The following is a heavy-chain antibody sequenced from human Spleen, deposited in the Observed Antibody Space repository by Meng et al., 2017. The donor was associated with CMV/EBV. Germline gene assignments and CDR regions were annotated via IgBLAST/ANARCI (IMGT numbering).Heavy chain of an antibody. CDR1: GYTFITYG. J-gene: IGHJ6*02. Sequence: ASVKVSCKASGYTFITYGITWVRQAPGQGLEWMGWISTYNDNTNYAQKFQERVTITRDMSTSTAYMELSSLRSEDTAVYYCAALGYCSSTSCYSADYYYYYGMDVWGQGTTVTVSS. CDR3: AALGYCSSTSCYSADYYYYYGMDV. D-gene: IGHD2-2*01. V-gene: IGHV1-18*01. CDR2: ISTYNDNT.